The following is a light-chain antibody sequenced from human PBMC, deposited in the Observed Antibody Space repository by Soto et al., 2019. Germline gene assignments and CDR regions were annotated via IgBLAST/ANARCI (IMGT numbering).Light chain of an antibody. CDR3: QQYGVSPMYT. J-gene: IGKJ2*01. CDR2: NAF. V-gene: IGKV3-20*01. Sequence: EIVLTQSPGTLSLSPGERATLSCRASQSVRDSRLAWYQQKPGQGPRLLIYNAFSRVTGIPDRFSGSGSGTDFTLTISRREPEDFAVYYCQQYGVSPMYTFGQGTKLEVK. CDR1: QSVRDSR.